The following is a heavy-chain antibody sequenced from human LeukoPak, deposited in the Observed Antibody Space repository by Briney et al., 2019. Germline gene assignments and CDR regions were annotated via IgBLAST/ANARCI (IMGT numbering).Heavy chain of an antibody. Sequence: GGSLRLSCAASGFTFSSYSMNWVRQAPGKGLEWVSYISSSSSTIYYADSVKGRFTISRDNAKNSLYLQMNSLRAEDTAVYYCARVPSAYDLSNYDFWSGYSFDAFDIWGQGTMVTVSS. CDR1: GFTFSSYS. CDR2: ISSSSSTI. D-gene: IGHD3-3*01. CDR3: ARVPSAYDLSNYDFWSGYSFDAFDI. V-gene: IGHV3-48*01. J-gene: IGHJ3*02.